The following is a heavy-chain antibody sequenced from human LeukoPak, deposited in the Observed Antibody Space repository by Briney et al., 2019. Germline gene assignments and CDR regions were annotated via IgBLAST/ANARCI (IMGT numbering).Heavy chain of an antibody. D-gene: IGHD4-11*01. CDR1: GFSFSDSA. V-gene: IGHV3-73*01. Sequence: GGSLRLSCVASGFSFSDSAIHWVRQAAGKGLEWVGRIRSEPKNFATAYAASVRGRFTISRDDSKNTAYLQMDGLKNEDTAVYFCFSSNSTPGGNWFDPWGQGTLVTVSS. J-gene: IGHJ5*02. CDR3: FSSNSTPGGNWFDP. CDR2: IRSEPKNFAT.